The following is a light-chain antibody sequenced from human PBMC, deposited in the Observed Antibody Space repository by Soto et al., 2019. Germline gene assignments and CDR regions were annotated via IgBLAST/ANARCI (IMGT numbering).Light chain of an antibody. Sequence: DIQMTQSPSSLSASVGDRVTITCRASQSISSHLNGNQQKAGKAPKLLIYAASSLQSWVPSRFSGSGSWTDFTLTISRLQPEDFATYYCQQNYSTLSLTFGGGTEVEIK. CDR2: AAS. CDR3: QQNYSTLSLT. V-gene: IGKV1-39*01. J-gene: IGKJ4*01. CDR1: QSISSH.